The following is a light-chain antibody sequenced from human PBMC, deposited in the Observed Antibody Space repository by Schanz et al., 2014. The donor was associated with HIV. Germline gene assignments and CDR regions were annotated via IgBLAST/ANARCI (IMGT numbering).Light chain of an antibody. V-gene: IGKV3-20*01. CDR2: GAS. J-gene: IGKJ1*01. Sequence: EIVLTQSPGTLSLSPGERATLSCRASQSVSSSYFAWYQQKPGQAPRLLIYGASRRATGIPDRFSGSGSGTDFTLTISRLEPEDFAVYYCQQYSTSPRTFGQGTRLEIK. CDR1: QSVSSSY. CDR3: QQYSTSPRT.